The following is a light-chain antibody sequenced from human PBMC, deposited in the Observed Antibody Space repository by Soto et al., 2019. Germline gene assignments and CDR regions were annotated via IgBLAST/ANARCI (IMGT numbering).Light chain of an antibody. CDR3: QVWDSSSDHVV. V-gene: IGLV3-21*04. CDR1: NIGSKS. J-gene: IGLJ2*01. Sequence: SYELTQPPSVSVAPGKTARITCGGNNIGSKSVHWYQQKPGQAPVLVIYYDNDRPSGIPERFSGSNSGNTATLTISRVEAGDEADYYCQVWDSSSDHVVFGGRTKVTVL. CDR2: YDN.